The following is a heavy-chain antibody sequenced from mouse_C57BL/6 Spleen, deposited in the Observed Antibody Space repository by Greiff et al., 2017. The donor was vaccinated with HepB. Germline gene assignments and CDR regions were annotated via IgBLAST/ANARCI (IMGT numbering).Heavy chain of an antibody. CDR1: GYAFTNYL. D-gene: IGHD1-1*01. CDR3: ARYGSSYDYAMDY. J-gene: IGHJ4*01. CDR2: INPGSGGT. Sequence: VQLQQSGAELVRPGTSVKVSCKASGYAFTNYLIEWVKQRPGQGLEWIGVINPGSGGTNYNEKFKGKATLTADKSSSTAYMQLSSLTSEDSAVYFCARYGSSYDYAMDYWGQGTSVTVSS. V-gene: IGHV1-54*01.